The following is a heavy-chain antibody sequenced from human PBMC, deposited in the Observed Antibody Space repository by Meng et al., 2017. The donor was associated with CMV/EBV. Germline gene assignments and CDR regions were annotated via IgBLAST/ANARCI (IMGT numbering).Heavy chain of an antibody. CDR3: ATQDAFCSVF. D-gene: IGHD2-15*01. CDR1: GGSITISNW. V-gene: IGHV4-4*02. J-gene: IGHJ4*02. CDR2: FSQSGST. Sequence: GSLRLSCAVPGGSITISNWWSWVRQPPGKGLEWIGEFSQSGSTNYSPSLKSRVTMSLDKSKNQFSLQLSSVTAADTAVYYCATQDAFCSVFWGQGALVTVSS.